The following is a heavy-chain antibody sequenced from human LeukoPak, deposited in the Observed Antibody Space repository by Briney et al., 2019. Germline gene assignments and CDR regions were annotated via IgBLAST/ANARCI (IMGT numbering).Heavy chain of an antibody. D-gene: IGHD3-22*01. V-gene: IGHV1-18*01. J-gene: IGHJ6*03. CDR1: GYTFSRYG. CDR3: ARAGGGGYDYMGF. Sequence: EASVKVSCKSSGYTFSRYGISWLRQAPGQGLEWMGWISAYNGDTNYAQNFQDRVTMTTDTSTSTAYVELRSLRSDDTAVYYCARAGGGGYDYMGFWGKGTTVTVSS. CDR2: ISAYNGDT.